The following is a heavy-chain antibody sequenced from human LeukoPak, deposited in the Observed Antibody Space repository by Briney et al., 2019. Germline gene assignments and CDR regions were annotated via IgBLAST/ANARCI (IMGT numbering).Heavy chain of an antibody. CDR2: IYYSGST. CDR1: GGSISSGVYY. Sequence: SETLSLTCTVSGGSISSGVYYWSWIRQHPGKGLEWIGYIYYSGSTYYSPSLKSRVTISVDTSKNQFSLKLSSVTAADTAVYYCARASGGYCSSTSCSGYYYYYYGMDVWGQGTTVTVSS. D-gene: IGHD2-2*01. V-gene: IGHV4-31*03. J-gene: IGHJ6*02. CDR3: ARASGGYCSSTSCSGYYYYYYGMDV.